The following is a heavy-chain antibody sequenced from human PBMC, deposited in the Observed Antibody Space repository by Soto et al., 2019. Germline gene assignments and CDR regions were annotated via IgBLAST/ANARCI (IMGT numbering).Heavy chain of an antibody. CDR3: ARDLEPMGSWAYSYGSPFDY. CDR1: GYTFTSYY. D-gene: IGHD5-18*01. J-gene: IGHJ4*02. CDR2: INPSGGST. V-gene: IGHV1-46*01. Sequence: VASVKVSCKASGYTFTSYYMHWVRQAPGQGLEWMGIINPSGGSTSYAQKFQGRVTMTRDTSTSTAYMELSSLRSEDTAVYYCARDLEPMGSWAYSYGSPFDYWGQGTLVTVSS.